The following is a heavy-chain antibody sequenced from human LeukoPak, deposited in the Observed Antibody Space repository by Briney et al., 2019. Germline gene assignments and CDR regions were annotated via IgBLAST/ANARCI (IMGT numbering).Heavy chain of an antibody. D-gene: IGHD3-10*01. V-gene: IGHV3-48*02. CDR1: GLTFSSYN. CDR3: ARGEGVLFNY. CDR2: ISSSSSTI. Sequence: GGSLRLSCAASGLTFSSYNMNWVRQSPGKGLEWVSYISSSSSTIYYADSVKGRFTISRDNAKNSLYLQMNSLRDEDTAVYYCARGEGVLFNYWGQGTLVTVSS. J-gene: IGHJ4*02.